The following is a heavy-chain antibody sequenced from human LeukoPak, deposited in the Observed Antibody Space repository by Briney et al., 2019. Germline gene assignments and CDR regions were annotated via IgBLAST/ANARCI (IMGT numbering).Heavy chain of an antibody. D-gene: IGHD2-2*01. CDR2: IRYDGSDK. J-gene: IGHJ4*02. CDR1: GFTFNSYG. CDR3: AKAFLYCSSNTCLFDY. Sequence: HPGGSLRLSCAASGFTFNSYGMHWVRQAPGKGLEWVAFIRYDGSDKYYGDSVKGRFSISRDNSKNTLYLQLNSLRAEDTAVYYCAKAFLYCSSNTCLFDYWGQGTLVTVSS. V-gene: IGHV3-30*02.